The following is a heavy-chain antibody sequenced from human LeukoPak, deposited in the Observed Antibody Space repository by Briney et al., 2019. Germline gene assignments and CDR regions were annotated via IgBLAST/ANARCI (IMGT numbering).Heavy chain of an antibody. CDR2: IIPIFGTA. J-gene: IGHJ4*02. V-gene: IGHV1-69*13. CDR1: GGTFSSYA. D-gene: IGHD6-19*01. Sequence: GASVKVSCKASGGTFSSYAISWVRQAPGQGLEWMGGIIPIFGTANYAQKFQGRVTITADESTSTAYMELRSLRSDDTAVYYCARGADSSGWYVNYWGQGTLVTVSS. CDR3: ARGADSSGWYVNY.